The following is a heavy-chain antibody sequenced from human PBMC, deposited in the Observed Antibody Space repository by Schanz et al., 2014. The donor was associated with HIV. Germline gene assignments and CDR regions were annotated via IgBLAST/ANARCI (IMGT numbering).Heavy chain of an antibody. CDR1: GFTFSDYG. CDR3: ARDRLHPGNGMDA. V-gene: IGHV3-33*01. D-gene: IGHD4-4*01. CDR2: IWNDGSNT. J-gene: IGHJ6*02. Sequence: QVQLVESGGGVVQPGRSLRLSCAASGFTFSDYGMHWVRQAPGKGREWVAVIWNDGSNTFYADSVKGRFTISRDNSKKTVFLQMNNLRAEDTAVYYCARDRLHPGNGMDAWGQGTTVTVS.